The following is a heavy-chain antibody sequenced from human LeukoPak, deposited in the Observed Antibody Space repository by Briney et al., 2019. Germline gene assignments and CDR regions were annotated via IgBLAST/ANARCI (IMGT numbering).Heavy chain of an antibody. CDR2: ISTDARTI. CDR3: AKDSGRYSGYDAGVYFDY. Sequence: PGGSLRLSCAASGFTFSGNWMHWVRQAPGKGLVWVSHISTDARTITYADFVKGRFTISRDNSKNTLYLQMNSLRAEDTAVYYCAKDSGRYSGYDAGVYFDYWGQGTLVTVSS. J-gene: IGHJ4*02. D-gene: IGHD5-12*01. CDR1: GFTFSGNW. V-gene: IGHV3-74*01.